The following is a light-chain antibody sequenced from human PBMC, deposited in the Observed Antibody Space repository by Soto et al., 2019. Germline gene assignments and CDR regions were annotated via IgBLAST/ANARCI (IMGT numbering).Light chain of an antibody. CDR2: DAS. V-gene: IGKV1-5*01. CDR1: QSISIW. Sequence: DIQMTQSPSTLSASVGDRVTITCRASQSISIWLAWYQQKPGQAPKLLIYDASSLESGVPSRFSGSGSGTEFTLTISRLQPDDFAGYYCQQYNSYSGTFGQGTKVDTK. CDR3: QQYNSYSGT. J-gene: IGKJ1*01.